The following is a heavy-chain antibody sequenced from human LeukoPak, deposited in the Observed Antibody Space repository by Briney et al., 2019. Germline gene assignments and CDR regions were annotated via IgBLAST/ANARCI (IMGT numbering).Heavy chain of an antibody. D-gene: IGHD5-12*01. J-gene: IGHJ4*02. CDR2: TSHDGSDK. V-gene: IGHV3-30*18. CDR3: AKDHGSGYDFGDY. CDR1: GFTFRTYA. Sequence: GGSLRLSCAASGFTFRTYAMHWVRQAPGKGLEWVAVTSHDGSDKYYAGSVKGRFTISRDNSKNTLYLQMNSLRAEDTAVYFCAKDHGSGYDFGDYWGQGTLVTVSS.